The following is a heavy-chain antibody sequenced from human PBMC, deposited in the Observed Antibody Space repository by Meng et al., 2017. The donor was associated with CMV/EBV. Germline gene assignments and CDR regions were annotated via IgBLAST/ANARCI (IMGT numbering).Heavy chain of an antibody. CDR3: VRSSGWSLFDY. Sequence: QVPVVHSGAGTKKTWASGKGSSPTSGFTFIDYYIHGVRQAPGQGLEWMGWVNSNNDATNYARKLQGRVSMTRDTSISTAHMELSRLMSDDTAVYYCVRSSGWSLFDYWGQGTLVTVSS. CDR2: VNSNNDAT. CDR1: GFTFIDYY. J-gene: IGHJ4*02. D-gene: IGHD6-19*01. V-gene: IGHV1-2*02.